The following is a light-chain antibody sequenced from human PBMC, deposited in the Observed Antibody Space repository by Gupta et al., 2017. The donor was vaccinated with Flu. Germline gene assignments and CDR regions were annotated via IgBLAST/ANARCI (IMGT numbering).Light chain of an antibody. Sequence: DIVMTQSPYSLAVSLGERVTITCKSSQSVLYSSNNKNYLAWYQQKPGQPPKLLIYWASTRESGVPDRFSGSGSGTDFTLTISSLQAEDVAVYYCQQYDSTPHQFGGGTKVEIK. V-gene: IGKV4-1*01. J-gene: IGKJ4*02. CDR3: QQYDSTPHQ. CDR2: WAS. CDR1: QSVLYSSNNKNY.